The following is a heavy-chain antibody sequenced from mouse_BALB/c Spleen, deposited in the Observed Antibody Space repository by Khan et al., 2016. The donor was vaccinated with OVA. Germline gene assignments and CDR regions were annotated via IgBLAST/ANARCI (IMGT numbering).Heavy chain of an antibody. CDR3: ARYYGNYGWYFDV. V-gene: IGHV2-9*02. Sequence: QVQLKQSGPGLVAPSQSLSITCTVSGFSLTSYGVHWVRQPPGKGLEWLGVIWPGGSTNYNSALMSRLRITKDNSKSQVFLKMNSLQTDDTAMYYCARYYGNYGWYFDVWGAGTTVTVSS. CDR1: GFSLTSYG. J-gene: IGHJ1*01. CDR2: IWPGGST. D-gene: IGHD2-1*01.